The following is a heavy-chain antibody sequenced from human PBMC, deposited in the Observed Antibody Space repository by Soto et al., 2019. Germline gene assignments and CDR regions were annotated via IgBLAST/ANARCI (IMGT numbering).Heavy chain of an antibody. CDR1: GRSISEINSY. CDR3: ARPEGGYGSGYSWFDP. CDR2: IHHTGST. V-gene: IGHV4-39*01. D-gene: IGHD5-12*01. J-gene: IGHJ5*02. Sequence: SETLSLTCTVSGRSISEINSYWGWIRQTPGEGLEWIGTIHHTGSTYYNPSLKSRVIISLDTSKNQFSLKLSSVTAADTALYYCARPEGGYGSGYSWFDPWGQGTRVTVSS.